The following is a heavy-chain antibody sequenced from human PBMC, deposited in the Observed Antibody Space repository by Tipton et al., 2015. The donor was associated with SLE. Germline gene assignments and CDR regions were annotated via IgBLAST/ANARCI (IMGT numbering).Heavy chain of an antibody. CDR1: GGSIGSSSYY. D-gene: IGHD4-23*01. V-gene: IGHV4-39*07. CDR3: ARGGTGDGRNPFDP. J-gene: IGHJ5*02. Sequence: TLSLTCTVSGGSIGSSSYYWGWIRQPPGKGLEWIGSIYYSGSTYYNPSLKSRVTISVDTSKNQFSLKLSSVTAADTAVYYCARGGTGDGRNPFDPWGQGTLVTVSS. CDR2: IYYSGST.